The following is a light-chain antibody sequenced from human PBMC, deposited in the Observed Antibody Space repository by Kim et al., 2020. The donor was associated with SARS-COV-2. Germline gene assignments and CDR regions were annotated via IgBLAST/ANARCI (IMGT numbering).Light chain of an antibody. V-gene: IGKV1-33*01. CDR1: QGITNY. J-gene: IGKJ4*01. Sequence: ASVGDRVTITCQASQGITNYLTWYQQKPGKAPKLLIYDASNLETGVPLRFSGSGSGTHFTFTISSLQPEDIATYYCQHYESLPLTFGGGTKVDIK. CDR2: DAS. CDR3: QHYESLPLT.